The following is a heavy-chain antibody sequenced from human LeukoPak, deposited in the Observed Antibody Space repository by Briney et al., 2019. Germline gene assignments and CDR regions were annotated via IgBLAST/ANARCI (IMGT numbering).Heavy chain of an antibody. V-gene: IGHV3-7*04. Sequence: GGSLRLSCAASGFSFSSYWMSWVRQAPGKGLEWVANIKQDGSEKYYVDSVKGRFTIYRDNAKNSLYLQMNSLRAEDTAVYYCARAGGRNYDFWSGYIETYYYYYYMDVWGKATTVTVSS. CDR2: IKQDGSEK. J-gene: IGHJ6*03. CDR1: GFSFSSYW. D-gene: IGHD3-3*01. CDR3: ARAGGRNYDFWSGYIETYYYYYYMDV.